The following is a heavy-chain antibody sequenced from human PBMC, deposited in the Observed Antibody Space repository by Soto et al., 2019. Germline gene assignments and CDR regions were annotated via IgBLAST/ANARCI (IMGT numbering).Heavy chain of an antibody. CDR2: IYHSGST. V-gene: IGHV4-61*01. CDR1: GGSVRYGSYY. Sequence: SETLSLTCTVSGGSVRYGSYYWAWLRQPPGKGLERIGHIYHSGSTIYNPSLKSRVTISIDTSKSQFSLNLNSMTAADTAVYYCAGYNWNYYFDPWGQGTLVTVSS. CDR3: AGYNWNYYFDP. D-gene: IGHD1-7*01. J-gene: IGHJ5*02.